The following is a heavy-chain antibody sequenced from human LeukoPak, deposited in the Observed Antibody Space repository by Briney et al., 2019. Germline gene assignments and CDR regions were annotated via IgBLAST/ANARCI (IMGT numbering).Heavy chain of an antibody. V-gene: IGHV3-11*04. D-gene: IGHD3-10*01. Sequence: GGSLRLSCAASGFTFSDYYMSWIRQAPGKGLEWVSYISSSGSTIYYADSVKGRFTISRDNAKNSLYLQMNSLRAEDTALYYCARDGDTVLTRGYYYYLDVWGKGTTVIVSS. CDR3: ARDGDTVLTRGYYYYLDV. CDR1: GFTFSDYY. J-gene: IGHJ6*03. CDR2: ISSSGSTI.